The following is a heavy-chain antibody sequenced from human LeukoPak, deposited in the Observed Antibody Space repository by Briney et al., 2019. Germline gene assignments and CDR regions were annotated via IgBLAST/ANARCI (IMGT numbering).Heavy chain of an antibody. Sequence: GGSLRLSCAASGFTFSTYAMSWVRQAPEKGLEWVSTISCSGGRTDYADSVKGRFAISRDSSKNTLYLQMNGLRGDDTAIYYCAKDDGGSPPDAFDIWGQGTLVSVSS. D-gene: IGHD1-26*01. J-gene: IGHJ3*02. CDR3: AKDDGGSPPDAFDI. V-gene: IGHV3-23*01. CDR1: GFTFSTYA. CDR2: ISCSGGRT.